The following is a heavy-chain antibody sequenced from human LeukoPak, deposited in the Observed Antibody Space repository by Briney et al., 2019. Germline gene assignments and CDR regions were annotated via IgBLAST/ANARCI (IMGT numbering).Heavy chain of an antibody. CDR3: ARDQSCGGDCYEAFDI. D-gene: IGHD2-21*02. V-gene: IGHV4-39*07. J-gene: IGHJ3*02. CDR1: GFTFSSYS. Sequence: GSLRLSCAASGFTFSSYSMNWIRQPPGKGLEWIGSIYYSGSTYYNPSLKSRVTISVDTSKNQFSLKLSSVTAADTAVYYCARDQSCGGDCYEAFDIWGQGTMVTVSS. CDR2: IYYSGST.